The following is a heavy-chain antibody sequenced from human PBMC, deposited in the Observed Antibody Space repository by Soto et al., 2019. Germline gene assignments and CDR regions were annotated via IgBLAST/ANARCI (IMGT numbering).Heavy chain of an antibody. CDR2: TGRSLYPI. CDR1: GFSFSDYY. D-gene: IGHD3-3*01. J-gene: IGHJ6*02. CDR3: ARDNRSFWNGYYRRYDYYGMDV. V-gene: IGHV3-11*01. Sequence: HVQLVESGGGLVEPGGSLRLSCAASGFSFSDYYVNWIRQAPGKGLEWISYTGRSLYPIYYADSVKGRVSISRDSAKNSVFLQMNRLRVEDTAVYYCARDNRSFWNGYYRRYDYYGMDVWGRGTTVIVSS.